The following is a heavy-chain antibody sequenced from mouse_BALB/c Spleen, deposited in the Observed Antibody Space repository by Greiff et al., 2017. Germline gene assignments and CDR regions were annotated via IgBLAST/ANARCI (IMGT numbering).Heavy chain of an antibody. CDR3: ARGGDRYPYAMDY. V-gene: IGHV5-6-5*01. J-gene: IGHJ4*01. Sequence: EVQRVESGGGLVKPGGSLKLSCAASGFTFSSYAMSWVRQTPEKRLEWVASISSGGSTYYPDSVKGRFTISRDNARNILYLQMSSLRSEDTAMYYCARGGDRYPYAMDYWGQGTSVTVSS. D-gene: IGHD2-14*01. CDR1: GFTFSSYA. CDR2: ISSGGST.